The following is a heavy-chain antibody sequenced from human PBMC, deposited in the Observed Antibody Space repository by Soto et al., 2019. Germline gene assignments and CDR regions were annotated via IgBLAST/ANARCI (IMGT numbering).Heavy chain of an antibody. CDR2: IKSKTDGGTT. D-gene: IGHD2-8*01. J-gene: IGHJ5*02. Sequence: GGSLRLSCAASGFTFSNAWMSWVRQAPGKGLEWVGRIKSKTDGGTTDYAAPVKGRFTISRDDSKNTLYLQMNSLKTEDTAVYYCSSQGYCTNGVCGASHWFDPWGQGTLVTVSS. CDR1: GFTFSNAW. CDR3: SSQGYCTNGVCGASHWFDP. V-gene: IGHV3-15*01.